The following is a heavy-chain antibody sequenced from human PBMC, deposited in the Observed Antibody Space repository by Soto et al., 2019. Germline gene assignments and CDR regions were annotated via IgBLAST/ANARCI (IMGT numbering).Heavy chain of an antibody. CDR1: GDSVSSNSAA. CDR2: TYYRSKWYN. CDR3: ARVSGGIVVVPAYNNWFDP. V-gene: IGHV6-1*01. Sequence: SQTLSLTCAISGDSVSSNSAAWNWIRQSPSRGLEWLGRTYYRSKWYNDYAVSVKSRITINPDTSKNQFSLQLNSVTPEDTAVYYCARVSGGIVVVPAYNNWFDPWGQGTLVTVSS. J-gene: IGHJ5*02. D-gene: IGHD2-2*01.